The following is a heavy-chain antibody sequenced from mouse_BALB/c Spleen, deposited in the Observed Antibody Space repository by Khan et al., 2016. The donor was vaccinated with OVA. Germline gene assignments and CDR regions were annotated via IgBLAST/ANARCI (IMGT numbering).Heavy chain of an antibody. CDR2: IWSAGST. D-gene: IGHD2-4*01. J-gene: IGHJ3*01. Sequence: QVQLKQSGPGLVQPSQSLSITCTVSGFSLTNYSVHWVRQSPGKGLKWLGVIWSAGSTDYNAAFISRLSISKDNSRSQVFFKMNSLQPNDPAIYYCARRGYDYGRGALFAYWGQGTLVTVSA. CDR3: ARRGYDYGRGALFAY. CDR1: GFSLTNYS. V-gene: IGHV2-2*02.